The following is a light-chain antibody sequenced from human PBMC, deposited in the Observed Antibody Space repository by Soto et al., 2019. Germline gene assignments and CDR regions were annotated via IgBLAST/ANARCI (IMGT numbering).Light chain of an antibody. CDR3: TSYAGSNNFPYV. V-gene: IGLV1-40*01. Sequence: QSVLTQPPSVSGAPGQRVTISCTGSSSNIGAGYDVHWYQQRPETAPKLLIFGTINRPSGVPDRFSGSKSGTSASLAITGLQAEDEGDYYCTSYAGSNNFPYVFGTGTKLTVL. CDR2: GTI. J-gene: IGLJ1*01. CDR1: SSNIGAGYD.